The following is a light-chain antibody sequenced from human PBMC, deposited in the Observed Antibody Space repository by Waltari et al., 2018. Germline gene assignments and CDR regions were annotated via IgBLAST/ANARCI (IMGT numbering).Light chain of an antibody. CDR1: QSVSSN. CDR3: QQYNNWLPIT. V-gene: IGKV3-15*01. J-gene: IGKJ5*01. CDR2: GAS. Sequence: EIVMTQSPATLSVSPGERATLSCRASQSVSSNLAWYQQKPGQAHRLLIYGASTRATGIQARFSGSGSGTEFTLTISSMQSEDFAVYYCQQYNNWLPITFGQGTRLEIK.